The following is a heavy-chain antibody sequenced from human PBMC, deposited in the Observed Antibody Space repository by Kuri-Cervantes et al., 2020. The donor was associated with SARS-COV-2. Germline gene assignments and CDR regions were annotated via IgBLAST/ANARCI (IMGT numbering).Heavy chain of an antibody. D-gene: IGHD4-11*01. J-gene: IGHJ6*03. V-gene: IGHV3-30*02. CDR3: AKKGDYSNYAERPHYYYYYMDV. Sequence: GESLKISCAASGFTFSSYAMHWVRQAPGKGLEWVAFIRYDGSNKYYADSVKGRFTISRDNSKNTLYLQMNSLRAEDTAVYYCAKKGDYSNYAERPHYYYYYMDVRGKGTTVTVSS. CDR2: IRYDGSNK. CDR1: GFTFSSYA.